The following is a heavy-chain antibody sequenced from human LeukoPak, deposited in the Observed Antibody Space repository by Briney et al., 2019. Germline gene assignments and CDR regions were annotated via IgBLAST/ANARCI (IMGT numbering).Heavy chain of an antibody. Sequence: GGSLRLSCAASGFAASGFTFSTFGMHWVRQAPGKGLEWVAFIRYDGSNKYYADSVKGRFTISRDNSKNTLYLQMSSLRAEDTAVYYCAKTWIQLWLVFDYWGQGTLVTVSS. CDR3: AKTWIQLWLVFDY. J-gene: IGHJ4*02. D-gene: IGHD5-18*01. CDR1: GFTFSTFG. V-gene: IGHV3-30*02. CDR2: IRYDGSNK.